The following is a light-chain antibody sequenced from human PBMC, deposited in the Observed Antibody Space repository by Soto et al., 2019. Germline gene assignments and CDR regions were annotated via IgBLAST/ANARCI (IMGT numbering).Light chain of an antibody. CDR2: DAS. CDR3: LQYNSFSRT. CDR1: QSIVRL. J-gene: IGKJ1*01. Sequence: DIQMTQSPSTLSAFVGDRVTITCRASQSIVRLLAWYQQKPGKAPKLLIYDASSLEGGVPSRFSGTGSGTEFTLTISSLQPDDFATYYCLQYNSFSRTFGQGTKVDIK. V-gene: IGKV1-5*01.